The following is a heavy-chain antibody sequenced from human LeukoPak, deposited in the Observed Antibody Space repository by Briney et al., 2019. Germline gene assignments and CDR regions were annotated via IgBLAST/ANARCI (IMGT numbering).Heavy chain of an antibody. V-gene: IGHV1-46*01. J-gene: IGHJ6*02. CDR1: GYTFTSYY. Sequence: ASVKVSCKASGYTFTSYYMHWVRQAPGQGLEWMGIINPSGGSTSYAQKFQGRVTMTRDTSTSTVYMELSSLRSEDTAVYYCARDHTFVRYYYYYGMDVWGQGTTVTVSS. CDR3: ARDHTFVRYYYYYGMDV. CDR2: INPSGGST. D-gene: IGHD2/OR15-2a*01.